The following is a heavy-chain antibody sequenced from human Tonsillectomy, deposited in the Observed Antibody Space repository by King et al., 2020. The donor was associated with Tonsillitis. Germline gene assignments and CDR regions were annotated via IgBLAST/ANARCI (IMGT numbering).Heavy chain of an antibody. CDR3: ASADQRLPAGY. CDR1: GGSFSGYY. J-gene: IGHJ4*02. D-gene: IGHD5-18*01. V-gene: IGHV4-34*01. Sequence: VQLQQWGAGLLKPSETLSLTCAVYGGSFSGYYWSWIRQPPGKGLEWIGEINTSGSTNYNPSLKSRVTISVDTSKNQFSLQLGSVTAADTAVYYCASADQRLPAGYWGQGTLVTVSS. CDR2: INTSGST.